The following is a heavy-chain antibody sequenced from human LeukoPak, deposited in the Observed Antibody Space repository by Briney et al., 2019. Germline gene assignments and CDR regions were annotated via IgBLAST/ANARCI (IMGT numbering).Heavy chain of an antibody. Sequence: SETLSLTCAVYGGSFSGYYWSWIRQPPGKGLEWIGEINHSGSTNYNPSLKSRVTLSVDTSKNQFSLKLGSVTAADTAVYYCARRPDFWSGSYWAYYYYYMDVWDKGTTVTVSS. D-gene: IGHD3-3*01. CDR3: ARRPDFWSGSYWAYYYYYMDV. V-gene: IGHV4-34*01. CDR1: GGSFSGYY. CDR2: INHSGST. J-gene: IGHJ6*03.